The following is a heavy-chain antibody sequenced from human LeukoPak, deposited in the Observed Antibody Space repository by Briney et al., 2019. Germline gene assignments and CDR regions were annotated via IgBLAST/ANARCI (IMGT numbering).Heavy chain of an antibody. CDR2: ISGSGINT. CDR1: GFTFSNYA. D-gene: IGHD6-13*01. J-gene: IGHJ4*02. Sequence: PGGSLRLSCAASGFTFSNYAMSWVRQAPGKGLEWVSGISGSGINTYYADSVKGRFTISRDTSKNTLYLQMNSLRAEDTAVFYCAKGGRSSVAAAAIDYWGQGTLVTVSS. CDR3: AKGGRSSVAAAAIDY. V-gene: IGHV3-23*01.